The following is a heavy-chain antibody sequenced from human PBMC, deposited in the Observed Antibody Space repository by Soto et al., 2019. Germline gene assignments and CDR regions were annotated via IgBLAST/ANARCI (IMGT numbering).Heavy chain of an antibody. J-gene: IGHJ4*02. D-gene: IGHD1-20*01. CDR1: DGSISNHY. V-gene: IGHV4-59*11. Sequence: QVQLQESGPGLVKPSETLSLTCSVSDGSISNHYWSWIRQPPGKGLEWIGYIYYNGNTNYNPSLKSRVTMSVDTSRNQISLKLTTVTAADTAVYYSMRANWNSEYWGQGTLVTVSS. CDR3: MRANWNSEY. CDR2: IYYNGNT.